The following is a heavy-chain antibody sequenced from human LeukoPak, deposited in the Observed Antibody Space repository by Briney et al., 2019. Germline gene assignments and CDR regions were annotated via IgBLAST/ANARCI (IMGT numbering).Heavy chain of an antibody. CDR3: AKVPRGAGTSSGY. V-gene: IGHV3-21*04. CDR1: GFTFSSYS. J-gene: IGHJ4*02. D-gene: IGHD3-3*01. CDR2: ISSSSSYI. Sequence: GGSLRLSCAASGFTFSSYSMNWVRQAPGKGLEWVSSISSSSSYIYYADSVKGRFTISRDNAKNSLYLQMNSLRAEDTAVYYCAKVPRGAGTSSGYWGQGTLVTVSS.